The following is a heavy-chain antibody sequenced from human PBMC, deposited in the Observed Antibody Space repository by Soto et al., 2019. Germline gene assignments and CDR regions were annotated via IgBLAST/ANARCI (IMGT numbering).Heavy chain of an antibody. J-gene: IGHJ6*03. CDR2: IWYDGSNK. CDR3: ARDLGESYFSLTGYRPHYYTDA. D-gene: IGHD3-9*01. Sequence: GVRQAPGKGLEGVAVIWYDGSNKDYADSVKGRFTISTDNSKNTLYLQMNSLRAEDTPVYYCARDLGESYFSLTGYRPHYYTDAWGQATT. V-gene: IGHV3-33*01.